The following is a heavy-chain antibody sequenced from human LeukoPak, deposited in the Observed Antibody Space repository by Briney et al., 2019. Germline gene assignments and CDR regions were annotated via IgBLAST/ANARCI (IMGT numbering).Heavy chain of an antibody. J-gene: IGHJ4*02. CDR3: ARVGYYASGPFSYFDY. CDR2: ISYDGSNE. D-gene: IGHD3-10*01. V-gene: IGHV3-30-3*01. Sequence: GRSLRLSCAASGFTFSGYAMHWVPQAPGKGLEWVAVISYDGSNEYYADSVKGRFTISRDNSKNTLYLQMNSLSVEDTAVYYCARVGYYASGPFSYFDYWGQGTLVTVSS. CDR1: GFTFSGYA.